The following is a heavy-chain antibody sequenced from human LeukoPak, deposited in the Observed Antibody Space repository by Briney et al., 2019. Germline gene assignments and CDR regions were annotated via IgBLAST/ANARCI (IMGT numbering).Heavy chain of an antibody. CDR3: ARDGGSGSLHLY. CDR2: IYTSGNT. D-gene: IGHD3-10*01. CDR1: GGSISSGSYY. J-gene: IGHJ4*02. V-gene: IGHV4-61*02. Sequence: TSETLSLTCTVSGGSISSGSYYWSWIRQPAGKGLEWIGRIYTSGNTNYNPSLKSRVTISVDTSKNQFSLKLSSVTAADTAVYYCARDGGSGSLHLYWGQGTLVTVSS.